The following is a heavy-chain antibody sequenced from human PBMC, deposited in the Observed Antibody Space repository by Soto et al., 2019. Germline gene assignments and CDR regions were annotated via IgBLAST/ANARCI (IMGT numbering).Heavy chain of an antibody. Sequence: PSETLSLTCAVSGGSISSGGYSWSWIRQPPGKGLEWIGYIYHSGSTYYNPSLKSRVTISVDRSKNQFSLKLSSVTAADTAVYYCASLRFLGWLSLEYWGQGTLVTVSS. V-gene: IGHV4-30-2*01. CDR3: ASLRFLGWLSLEY. CDR1: GGSISSGGYS. CDR2: IYHSGST. D-gene: IGHD3-3*01. J-gene: IGHJ4*02.